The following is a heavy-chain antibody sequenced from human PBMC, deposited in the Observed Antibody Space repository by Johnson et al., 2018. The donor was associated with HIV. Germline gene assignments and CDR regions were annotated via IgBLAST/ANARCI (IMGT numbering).Heavy chain of an antibody. CDR1: GFTFSSYA. Sequence: QMLLVESGGGVVQPGRSLRLSCAASGFTFSSYAMHWVRQAPGKGLEWVAVISYDGSNKYYADSVKGRFAISRDNAKNTVYLQMHSLRAEDTGVYYCARDRKSGGGDADAFDIWGQGTMVSVSS. CDR2: ISYDGSNK. V-gene: IGHV3-30*09. D-gene: IGHD1-26*01. J-gene: IGHJ3*02. CDR3: ARDRKSGGGDADAFDI.